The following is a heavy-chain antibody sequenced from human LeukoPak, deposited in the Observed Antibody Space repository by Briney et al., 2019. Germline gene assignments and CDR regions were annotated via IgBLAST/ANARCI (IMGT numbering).Heavy chain of an antibody. D-gene: IGHD3-10*01. CDR2: TNQDGSQK. CDR1: GFSFSNYW. Sequence: GGSLRLSCAASGFSFSNYWMTWARQAPGKGLEWVANTNQDGSQKNYLDSVRGRFTISRDNAKSSLYLQMNSLRVDDAAVYFCLGSASYTHWGQGTLVTVSS. J-gene: IGHJ4*02. V-gene: IGHV3-7*01. CDR3: LGSASYTH.